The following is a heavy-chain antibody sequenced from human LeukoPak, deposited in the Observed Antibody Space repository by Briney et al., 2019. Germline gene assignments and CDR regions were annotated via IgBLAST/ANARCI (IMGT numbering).Heavy chain of an antibody. Sequence: GRSLRLSCAASGFTVSSNSMNWVRQAPGNGLEWVSVIKTGGATHNGDSVKGRFIVSRGSSTAVSLQMNNLRAEDTAVYFCARGQEVFSSPWQGGPKKKYHSTSMDVWGQGTTVTVSS. V-gene: IGHV3-66*01. D-gene: IGHD2-2*01. CDR1: GFTVSSNS. CDR2: IKTGGAT. J-gene: IGHJ6*02. CDR3: ARGQEVFSSPWQGGPKKKYHSTSMDV.